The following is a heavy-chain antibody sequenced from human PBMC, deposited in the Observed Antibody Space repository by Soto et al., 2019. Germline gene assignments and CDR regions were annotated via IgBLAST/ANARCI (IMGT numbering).Heavy chain of an antibody. CDR2: FDPEDGET. CDR1: GYTLTELS. Sequence: VASVKVSCKVSGYTLTELSMHWVRQAPGKGLEWMGGFDPEDGETIYAQRFQGRVTMTEDTSTDTAYMELSSLRSEDTAVYYCATDRVGAAGYYYYGMDVWGQGTTVTVSS. J-gene: IGHJ6*02. V-gene: IGHV1-24*01. CDR3: ATDRVGAAGYYYYGMDV. D-gene: IGHD1-26*01.